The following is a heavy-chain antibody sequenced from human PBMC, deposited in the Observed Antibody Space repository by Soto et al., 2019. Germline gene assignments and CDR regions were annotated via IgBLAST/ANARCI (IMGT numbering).Heavy chain of an antibody. J-gene: IGHJ4*02. V-gene: IGHV4-59*01. Sequence: SETLSLTCTVSGGSISRYYWSWIRQPPGKGLEWIGYIYYSGSTNYNPSLKSRVTISVDTSKSQFSVKLNSVTAADTAVYYCARTLYYYDSSGYSFDYWGQGTLVTVSS. CDR1: GGSISRYY. D-gene: IGHD3-22*01. CDR3: ARTLYYYDSSGYSFDY. CDR2: IYYSGST.